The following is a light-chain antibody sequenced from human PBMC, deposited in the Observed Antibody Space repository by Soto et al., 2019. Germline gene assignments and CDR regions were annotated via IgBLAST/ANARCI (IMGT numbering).Light chain of an antibody. J-gene: IGLJ2*01. CDR3: SSYTSSSTPL. Sequence: QSALTQPASVSGSPGQSITISCTGTSSDVGGYNYVSWYQHHPGKAPKLMIYDVSNRPSGVSNRFSGSKSGNTASLTISGLQAEDEADYYFSSYTSSSTPLFGGGTQLTVL. CDR1: SSDVGGYNY. CDR2: DVS. V-gene: IGLV2-14*03.